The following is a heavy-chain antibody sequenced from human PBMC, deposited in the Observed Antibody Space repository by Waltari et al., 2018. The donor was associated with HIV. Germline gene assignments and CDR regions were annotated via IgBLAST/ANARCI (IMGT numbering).Heavy chain of an antibody. J-gene: IGHJ4*02. V-gene: IGHV3-30*18. CDR2: ISYYEDNK. CDR3: AKGASGWSPGY. Sequence: QVQLVESGGGVVQPGRSLRLSCAASRFTFSSYAMHWVRQAPGKGLEWVAVISYYEDNKYYADSVKGRFTISRDNSKNTLYLQMNSLRAEDTAVYYCAKGASGWSPGYWGQGTLVTVSS. CDR1: RFTFSSYA. D-gene: IGHD6-19*01.